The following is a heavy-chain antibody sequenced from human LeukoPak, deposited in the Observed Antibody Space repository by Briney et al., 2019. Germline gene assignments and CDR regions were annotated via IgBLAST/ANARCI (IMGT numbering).Heavy chain of an antibody. J-gene: IGHJ3*02. D-gene: IGHD1-7*01. Sequence: PGGSLRLSCAASGFTVSSNYMSWVRQAPGKGLEWVSVIYSGGSTYYADSVKGRFTISRDNSKNTLYLQMNSLRAEDTAVYYCAKDLTPLWSVELQREDAFDIWGQGTMVTVSS. CDR2: IYSGGST. V-gene: IGHV3-53*01. CDR3: AKDLTPLWSVELQREDAFDI. CDR1: GFTVSSNY.